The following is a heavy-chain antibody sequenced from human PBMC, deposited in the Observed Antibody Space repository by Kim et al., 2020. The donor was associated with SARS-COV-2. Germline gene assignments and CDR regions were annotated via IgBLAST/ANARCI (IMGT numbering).Heavy chain of an antibody. CDR3: ARDQVSSGWSKGPFDY. V-gene: IGHV3-30*07. D-gene: IGHD6-19*01. J-gene: IGHJ4*02. Sequence: SVKGRFTISRDNSKNTLYLQMNSLRAEDTAVYYCARDQVSSGWSKGPFDYRGQGTLVTVSS.